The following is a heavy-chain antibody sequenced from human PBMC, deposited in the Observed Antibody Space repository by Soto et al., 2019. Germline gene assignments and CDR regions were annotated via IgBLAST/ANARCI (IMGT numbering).Heavy chain of an antibody. J-gene: IGHJ6*03. V-gene: IGHV4-4*02. D-gene: IGHD3-10*01. Sequence: QVQLQESGPGLVEPSGTLSLTCAVSNGPVTSPTNWWSWVRQPPGKGLEWIGDIYHSGRTNYNPSLKSRVTISVDKSKNQFSRMLNSVTAADTAVYYCARGDDSGSWYYYYMEVWGKGTTVTFSS. CDR2: IYHSGRT. CDR3: ARGDDSGSWYYYYMEV. CDR1: NGPVTSPTNW.